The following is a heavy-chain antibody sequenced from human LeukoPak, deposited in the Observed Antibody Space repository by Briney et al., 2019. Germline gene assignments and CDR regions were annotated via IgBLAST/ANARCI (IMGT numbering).Heavy chain of an antibody. CDR1: GFTFSSYA. Sequence: GGSLRLSCAASGFTFSSYAMHWVRQAPGKGLEWVAVISYDGSNKYYADSVKGRFTISGDNSKNTLCLQMNSLRAEDTAVYYCAMSYDYVWGSKPFDYWGQGTLVTVSS. J-gene: IGHJ4*02. V-gene: IGHV3-30-3*01. CDR2: ISYDGSNK. CDR3: AMSYDYVWGSKPFDY. D-gene: IGHD3-16*01.